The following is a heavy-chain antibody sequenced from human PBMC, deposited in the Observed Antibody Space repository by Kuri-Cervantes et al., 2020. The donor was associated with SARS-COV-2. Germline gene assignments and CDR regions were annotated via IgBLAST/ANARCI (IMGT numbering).Heavy chain of an antibody. Sequence: GGSLRLSCAASGFTFSSYSMNWVRQAPGKGLEWVSSISSSSSYIYYADSVKGRFTISRDNAKNTLYLQMNSLRAEDTAVYYCARDRGSGYGMDVWGQGTKVTVSS. CDR3: ARDRGSGYGMDV. CDR1: GFTFSSYS. CDR2: ISSSSSYI. J-gene: IGHJ6*02. D-gene: IGHD6-19*01. V-gene: IGHV3-21*01.